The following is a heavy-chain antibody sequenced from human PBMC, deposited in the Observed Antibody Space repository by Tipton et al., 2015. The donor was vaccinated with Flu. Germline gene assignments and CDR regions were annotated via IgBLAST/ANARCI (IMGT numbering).Heavy chain of an antibody. CDR2: ISRDGGST. D-gene: IGHD1-26*01. V-gene: IGHV3-43D*03. J-gene: IGHJ6*02. CDR1: GLTFDGYD. CDR3: ATEVAWQGGGYYGMDV. Sequence: SLRLSCAASGLTFDGYDMHWVRQAPGKGLEWVSVISRDGGSTFYADSVRGRFTVSRDNSENSLYLQMSSLRAEDTALYYCATEVAWQGGGYYGMDVWGQGTTVTVSS.